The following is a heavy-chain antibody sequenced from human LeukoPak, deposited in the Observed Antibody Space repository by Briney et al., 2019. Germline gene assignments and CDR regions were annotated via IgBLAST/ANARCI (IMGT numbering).Heavy chain of an antibody. D-gene: IGHD6-19*01. CDR2: IIPILGIA. Sequence: GASVKVSCKASGGTFSSYAISWVRQAPGQGLEWMGRIIPILGIANYAQKFQGRVTITADKSTSTAYMELSSLRSEDTAVYYCAREAIAVAGTRGDYWGQGTLVTVSS. CDR1: GGTFSSYA. V-gene: IGHV1-69*04. J-gene: IGHJ4*02. CDR3: AREAIAVAGTRGDY.